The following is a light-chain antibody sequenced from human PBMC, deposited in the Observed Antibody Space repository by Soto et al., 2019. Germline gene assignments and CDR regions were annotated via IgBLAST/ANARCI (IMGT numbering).Light chain of an antibody. J-gene: IGLJ1*01. V-gene: IGLV1-40*01. CDR2: GNS. CDR3: QSDDSSLSWEV. CDR1: SSNIGAGYD. Sequence: QSVLTQPPSVSGAPGQRVTISCTGSSSNIGAGYDVHWYQQLPGTAPKLLIYGNSNRPSGVPDRFSGSKSGTSASLAITGLQAEDEADYYCQSDDSSLSWEVFGTGTKLTVL.